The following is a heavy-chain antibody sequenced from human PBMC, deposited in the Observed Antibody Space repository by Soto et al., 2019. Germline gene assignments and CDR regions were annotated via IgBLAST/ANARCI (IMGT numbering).Heavy chain of an antibody. CDR2: ISSSSSTI. D-gene: IGHD6-13*01. Sequence: GGSLRLSCAASGFTFSSYGLNWVRQAPGKGLEWVSYISSSSSTIYYVDSVKGRFTISRDNAKNSLFLQMNSLRDEDTAVYYCASGWGAAAVDYYYYGMDVWGQGTTVTVSS. CDR1: GFTFSSYG. CDR3: ASGWGAAAVDYYYYGMDV. J-gene: IGHJ6*02. V-gene: IGHV3-48*02.